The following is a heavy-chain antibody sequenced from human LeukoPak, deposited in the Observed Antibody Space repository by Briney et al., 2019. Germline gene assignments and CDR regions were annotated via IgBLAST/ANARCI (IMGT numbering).Heavy chain of an antibody. J-gene: IGHJ4*02. Sequence: SGGALRLSCAASGVSVSDNYISWVRQAPGKGLEWVSVIYRGGGTQYADSVKGRFTISRDNSKNTMYLQMDNLRAEDTAVYYCAWPSSSSGYSFEYWGQGILVTVSS. CDR3: AWPSSSSGYSFEY. V-gene: IGHV3-53*01. D-gene: IGHD3-22*01. CDR2: IYRGGGT. CDR1: GVSVSDNY.